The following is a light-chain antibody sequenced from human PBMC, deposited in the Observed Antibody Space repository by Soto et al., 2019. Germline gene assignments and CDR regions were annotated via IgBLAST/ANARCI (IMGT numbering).Light chain of an antibody. V-gene: IGKV3-11*01. J-gene: IGKJ4*01. CDR3: HQRSNWPLT. Sequence: EIVLTQSPVTLSLSPGERVTLSCRASQSVSNNLAWYQQKPGQAPRLLIYDASNRATGIPARFSGSGSGTDFTLTISSLEPEDFAVYYCHQRSNWPLTFGGGTKVEI. CDR2: DAS. CDR1: QSVSNN.